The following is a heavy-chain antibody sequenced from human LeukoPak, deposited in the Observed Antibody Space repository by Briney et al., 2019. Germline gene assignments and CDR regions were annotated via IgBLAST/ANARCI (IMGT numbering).Heavy chain of an antibody. Sequence: SETLSLTCTVSGGSISSSSYYWGWIRQPPGKGLEWIGSIYYSGSTYYNPSLKSRVTISVDTSKNQFSLKLSSVTAADTAVYYCARDPTLVVPVGMRFGWFDPWGQGTLVTVSS. J-gene: IGHJ5*02. CDR1: GGSISSSSYY. CDR2: IYYSGST. V-gene: IGHV4-39*02. CDR3: ARDPTLVVPVGMRFGWFDP. D-gene: IGHD2-2*01.